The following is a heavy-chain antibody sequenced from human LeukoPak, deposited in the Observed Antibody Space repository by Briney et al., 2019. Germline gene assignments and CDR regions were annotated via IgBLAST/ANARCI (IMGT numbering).Heavy chain of an antibody. CDR2: IYYSGGT. V-gene: IGHV4-39*01. D-gene: IGHD3-10*01. CDR1: GGSISSSSYY. Sequence: SETLSLTCTVSGGSISSSSYYWGWIRQPPGKGLEWIGSIYYSGGTYYNPSLKSRVTISVDTSKSQFSLKLSSVTAADTAVYYCARHFRDGSSEYWGQGTLVTVSS. J-gene: IGHJ4*02. CDR3: ARHFRDGSSEY.